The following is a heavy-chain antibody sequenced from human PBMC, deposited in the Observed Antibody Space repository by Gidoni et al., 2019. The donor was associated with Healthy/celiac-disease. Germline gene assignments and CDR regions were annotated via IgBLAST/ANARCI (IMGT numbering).Heavy chain of an antibody. V-gene: IGHV2-70*15. Sequence: QVTLRESGPALVKPTQTLTLTCTFSGFSLSTSGMCVSWIRQPPGKALEWLARIDWDDDKYYSTSLKTRLTISKDTSKNQVVLTMTNMDPVDTATYYCARHLGELSLYGAPGAFDIWGQGTMVTVSS. CDR3: ARHLGELSLYGAPGAFDI. CDR1: GFSLSTSGMC. D-gene: IGHD3-16*02. CDR2: IDWDDDK. J-gene: IGHJ3*02.